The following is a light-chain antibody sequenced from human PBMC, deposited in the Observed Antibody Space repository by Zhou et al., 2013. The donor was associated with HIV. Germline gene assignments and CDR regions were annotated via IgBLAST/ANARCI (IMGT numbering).Light chain of an antibody. CDR2: KAS. Sequence: DIQMTQSPSSVSASVGDRVTITCRASQGINTWLAWYQQSPGKAPKLLLYKASTLESGVPSRFSGSGSGTDFSLTISGLQPDDRSTFYCQQYKTDPWTFGQGTTLEIK. CDR3: QQYKTDPWT. V-gene: IGKV1-5*03. CDR1: QGINTW. J-gene: IGKJ1*01.